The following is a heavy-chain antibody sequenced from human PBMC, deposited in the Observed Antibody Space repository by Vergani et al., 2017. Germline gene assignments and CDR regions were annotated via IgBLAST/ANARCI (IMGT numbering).Heavy chain of an antibody. CDR1: GFAFGGLA. CDR2: ISASSASS. J-gene: IGHJ3*02. Sequence: VQLVESGGGVVQPGTSLRLSCKASGFAFGGLAMQWIRRAPGKGLEWVASISASSASSFYADSVKGRFTISRDNSKNTLYLQMNSLRDEDSAVYKCARDFSKDDSTGYYFHGDAFHIWGQGTMVTVSS. CDR3: ARDFSKDDSTGYYFHGDAFHI. D-gene: IGHD3-22*01. V-gene: IGHV3-23*04.